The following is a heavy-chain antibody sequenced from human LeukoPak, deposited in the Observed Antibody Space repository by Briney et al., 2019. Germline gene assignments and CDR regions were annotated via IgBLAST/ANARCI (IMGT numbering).Heavy chain of an antibody. CDR2: IYPGDSDT. J-gene: IGHJ4*02. Sequence: GESLKISCKGSGYSFTSYWIGWVRQMPGKGLEWMGIIYPGDSDTRYSPSFQGQVTISADKSISTAYLQWSSLKASDTAMYYCARQRDYYDSSGYGAHAFDIWGQGTLVTVSS. D-gene: IGHD3-22*01. V-gene: IGHV5-51*01. CDR3: ARQRDYYDSSGYGAHAFDI. CDR1: GYSFTSYW.